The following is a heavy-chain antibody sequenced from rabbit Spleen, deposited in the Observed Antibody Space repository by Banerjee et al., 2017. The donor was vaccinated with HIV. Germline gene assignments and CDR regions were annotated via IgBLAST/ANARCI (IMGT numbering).Heavy chain of an antibody. Sequence: QEQLVESGGGLVQPGGSLKLSCKASGFAFSGYGMSWVRQAPGKGLEWIGYIEPIFGSTYYASWVNGRFTISSHNAQNTLYLQLNSLTAADTATYFCARDAAGREDFNLWGPGTLVTVS. CDR3: ARDAAGREDFNL. D-gene: IGHD4-2*01. CDR1: GFAFSGYG. J-gene: IGHJ4*01. CDR2: IEPIFGST. V-gene: IGHV1S47*01.